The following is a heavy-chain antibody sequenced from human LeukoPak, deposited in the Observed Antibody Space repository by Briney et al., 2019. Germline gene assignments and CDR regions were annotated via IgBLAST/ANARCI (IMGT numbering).Heavy chain of an antibody. CDR2: ISPNGGST. CDR3: VKTIAVAGNFDY. D-gene: IGHD6-13*01. CDR1: GFTYSSYT. V-gene: IGHV3-64D*09. Sequence: GGSLRLSCSASGFTYSSYTSHRVRQAPGKGLEYVSAISPNGGSTYYGDSVKGRFTIPRDTSKKTLYLQMRRLRGEYTAVYYCVKTIAVAGNFDYWGQGTLVTVS. J-gene: IGHJ4*02.